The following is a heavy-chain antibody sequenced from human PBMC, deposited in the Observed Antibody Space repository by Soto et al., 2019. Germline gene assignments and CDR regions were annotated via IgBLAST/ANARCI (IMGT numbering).Heavy chain of an antibody. J-gene: IGHJ4*02. Sequence: GGSLRLSCAASGFTLSNTWMTWVRQAPGKGLEWVGRIKSKTEGGTTDYAAPVKGRFTISRDDSKNTLYLQMNSLNKEDTAVYYCSTYTYGYIPIWGQGALVPVSS. CDR2: IKSKTEGGTT. D-gene: IGHD5-18*01. V-gene: IGHV3-15*01. CDR1: GFTLSNTW. CDR3: STYTYGYIPI.